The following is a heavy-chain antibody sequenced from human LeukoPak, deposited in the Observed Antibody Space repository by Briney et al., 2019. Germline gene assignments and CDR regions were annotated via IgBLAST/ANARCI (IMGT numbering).Heavy chain of an antibody. CDR2: ISASSSPI. V-gene: IGHV3-48*01. CDR1: GFSFSVYS. D-gene: IGHD6-13*01. J-gene: IGHJ4*02. CDR3: ARDTYSRLDY. Sequence: GGSLRLSCAASGFSFSVYSMTWVRQAPGKGLEWLSYISASSSPIYYADSVKGRFTISRDNAKNSLYLQMNSLRVEDTAVYYCARDTYSRLDYWGQGTLVTVSS.